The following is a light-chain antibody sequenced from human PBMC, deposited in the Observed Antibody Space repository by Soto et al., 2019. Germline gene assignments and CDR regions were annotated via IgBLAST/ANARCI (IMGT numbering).Light chain of an antibody. J-gene: IGKJ1*01. V-gene: IGKV1-5*03. Sequence: DIQMTQSPSTLSASVGDRVTITCRASQSISAWLAWYQQKPGKAPKLLIYKASSLESGVPSRFSGSGSGTDFTLNISSLQADDFANYSCQPYNNYGSWTFGQGTKVEIK. CDR3: QPYNNYGSWT. CDR1: QSISAW. CDR2: KAS.